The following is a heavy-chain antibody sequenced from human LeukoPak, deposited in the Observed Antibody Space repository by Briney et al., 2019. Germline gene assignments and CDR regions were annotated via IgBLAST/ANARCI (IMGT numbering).Heavy chain of an antibody. D-gene: IGHD6-6*01. Sequence: ASVKVSCKASGYTFTSYDINWVRQATGQGLEWMGWMNPNSGNTGYAQKFQGRVTMTRNTSISTAYMELSSLRSEDTAVYYCATAHSYSSSSFDPRGQGTLVTVSS. CDR3: ATAHSYSSSSFDP. CDR2: MNPNSGNT. V-gene: IGHV1-8*01. J-gene: IGHJ5*02. CDR1: GYTFTSYD.